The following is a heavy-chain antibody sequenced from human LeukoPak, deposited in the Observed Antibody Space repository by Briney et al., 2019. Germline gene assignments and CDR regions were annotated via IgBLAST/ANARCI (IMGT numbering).Heavy chain of an antibody. CDR2: ISSGSSTI. CDR3: ARESYYYDSSAYYY. J-gene: IGHJ4*02. D-gene: IGHD3-22*01. Sequence: GGSLRLSCAASGFTFSSYSMNWVRQAPGNGLEWVSYISSGSSTIYYADSVRGRFTISRDNAKNSLYLQMNSLRDEDTAVYYCARESYYYDSSAYYYWSQGTLVTVSS. V-gene: IGHV3-48*02. CDR1: GFTFSSYS.